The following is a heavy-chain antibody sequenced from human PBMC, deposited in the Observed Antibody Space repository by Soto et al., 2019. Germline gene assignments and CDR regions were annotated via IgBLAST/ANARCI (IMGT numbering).Heavy chain of an antibody. CDR1: GFSLSSTRMA. D-gene: IGHD6-19*01. V-gene: IGHV2-5*02. CDR2: IYWDDDK. J-gene: IGHJ4*02. Sequence: QITLKESGPTLVKPTQTLTLTCTFSGFSLSSTRMAVGWIRQPPGKALEWLALIYWDDDKRYSPFLKSRLTITKDTSKNQVVLTTSNMDPVDTARYYCAHIVVAGLGYYFDYWGQGTLVTVSS. CDR3: AHIVVAGLGYYFDY.